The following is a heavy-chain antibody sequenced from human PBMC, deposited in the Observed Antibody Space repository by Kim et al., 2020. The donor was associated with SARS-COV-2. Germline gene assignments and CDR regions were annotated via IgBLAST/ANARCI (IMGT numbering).Heavy chain of an antibody. CDR2: INGGGDRT. CDR3: AKDIFSWTWNEYFQH. D-gene: IGHD1-1*01. CDR1: GFTFSTSA. J-gene: IGHJ1*01. Sequence: GGSLRLSCVGSGFTFSTSAMTWVRQAPGKGLECVSAINGGGDRTDYADSVTGRFTISRDNSKNTVYLQMNSLRADDTAVYYCAKDIFSWTWNEYFQHWG. V-gene: IGHV3-23*01.